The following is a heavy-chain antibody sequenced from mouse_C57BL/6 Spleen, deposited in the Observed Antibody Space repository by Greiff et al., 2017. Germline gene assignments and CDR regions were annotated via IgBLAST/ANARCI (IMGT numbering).Heavy chain of an antibody. Sequence: VQLQQPGAELVMPGASVKLSCKASGYTFTSYWMPWVKQRPGQGLEWIGEIDPSDSYTNYNQKFKGKSTLTVDKSSSTAYMQLSSLTSEDSAVYYCARYGSSYFYYAMDYWGQGTSVTVSS. J-gene: IGHJ4*01. CDR2: IDPSDSYT. V-gene: IGHV1-69*01. D-gene: IGHD1-1*01. CDR1: GYTFTSYW. CDR3: ARYGSSYFYYAMDY.